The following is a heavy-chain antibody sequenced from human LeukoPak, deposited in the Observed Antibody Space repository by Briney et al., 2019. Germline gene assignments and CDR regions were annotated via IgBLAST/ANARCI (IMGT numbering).Heavy chain of an antibody. Sequence: GGSLRLSCAASGFTFSNYAMTWVRQAPGKGLEWFSAISGSAGSTYYADSVKGRFTISRDNSKNTLHLQMNSLRAEDTAIYYCPRGSSGPDYWGQGTLVTVSS. V-gene: IGHV3-23*01. J-gene: IGHJ4*02. CDR3: PRGSSGPDY. CDR2: ISGSAGST. CDR1: GFTFSNYA. D-gene: IGHD6-19*01.